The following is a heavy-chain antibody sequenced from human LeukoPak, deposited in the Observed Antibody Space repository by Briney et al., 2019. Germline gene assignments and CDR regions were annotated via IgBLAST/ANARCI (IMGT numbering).Heavy chain of an antibody. CDR3: AKEMKLLFSPYYFDY. J-gene: IGHJ4*02. D-gene: IGHD2-21*02. V-gene: IGHV3-30*18. Sequence: GGSLRLSCAASGFTFSSYGMHWVRQAPGKGLEGVAVISYDGSNKYYADSVKGRFTISRDNSKNTLYLQMNSLRAEDTAVYYCAKEMKLLFSPYYFDYWGQGTLVTVSS. CDR2: ISYDGSNK. CDR1: GFTFSSYG.